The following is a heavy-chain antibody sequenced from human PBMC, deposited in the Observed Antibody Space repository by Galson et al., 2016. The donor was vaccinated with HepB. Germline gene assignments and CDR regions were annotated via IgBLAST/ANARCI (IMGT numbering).Heavy chain of an antibody. J-gene: IGHJ6*02. CDR2: IYSGGST. CDR1: GSTVSNNY. V-gene: IGHV3-53*01. CDR3: ARDPMATRYYYYGMDV. Sequence: SLRLSCAASGSTVSNNYMSWVRQAPGKGLEWVSVIYSGGSTYYADSVKGRFTISRDNSKNTLYLQMNSLRAEDTAVYYCARDPMATRYYYYGMDVWGQGTTVTVSS. D-gene: IGHD5-24*01.